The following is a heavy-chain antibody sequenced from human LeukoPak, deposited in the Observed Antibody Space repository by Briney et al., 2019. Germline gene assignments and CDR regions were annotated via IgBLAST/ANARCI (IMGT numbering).Heavy chain of an antibody. Sequence: SETLSLTCTVSGGSISSYYWSWIRQPPGKGLEWIGYIYYSGTTSYNPSLKSRVTISVDTSKKQFSLNLNSVAAADTAVYYCVRGRYGVVPRGWFDPWGQGTLVTVSS. J-gene: IGHJ5*02. D-gene: IGHD3-3*01. CDR2: IYYSGTT. CDR3: VRGRYGVVPRGWFDP. V-gene: IGHV4-59*13. CDR1: GGSISSYY.